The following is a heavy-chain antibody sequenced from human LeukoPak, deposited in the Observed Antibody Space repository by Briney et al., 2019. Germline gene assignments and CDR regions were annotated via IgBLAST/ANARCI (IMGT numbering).Heavy chain of an antibody. CDR3: ATLAGSYPT. Sequence: GGTLRLSCAASGFTFSNFWMNWVRQAPGKGLVWVSRIIKWGNATGNADSVRGRFTIYRDYAKGTLYLQMNSLRAEDTAVYYCATLAGSYPTWGQGTLVTVST. CDR1: GFTFSNFW. J-gene: IGHJ5*02. CDR2: IIKWGNAT. D-gene: IGHD1-26*01. V-gene: IGHV3-74*01.